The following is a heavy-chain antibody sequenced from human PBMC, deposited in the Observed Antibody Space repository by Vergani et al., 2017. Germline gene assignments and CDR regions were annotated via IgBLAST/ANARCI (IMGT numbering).Heavy chain of an antibody. D-gene: IGHD1-26*01. CDR3: ARDWGIVGATLDY. V-gene: IGHV3-9*01. Sequence: EVQLVESGGGLVQPGRSLRLSCAASGFTFDDYAMHWVRQAPGKGLEWVSGISWNSGSIGYADSVKGRFTISRDNAKNSLYLQMNSLRAEDTALYYCARDWGIVGATLDYWGQGTLVTVSS. CDR1: GFTFDDYA. J-gene: IGHJ4*02. CDR2: ISWNSGSI.